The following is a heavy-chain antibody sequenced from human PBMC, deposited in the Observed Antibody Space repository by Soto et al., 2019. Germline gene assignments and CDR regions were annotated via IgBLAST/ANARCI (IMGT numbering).Heavy chain of an antibody. J-gene: IGHJ6*02. V-gene: IGHV3-7*03. D-gene: IGHD6-19*01. CDR1: GFTFSSYW. Sequence: GGSLRLSCAASGFTFSSYWRSWVRQAPGKGREWVANIKQDGSEKYYVDSVKGRFTITRDNAKNSLYLQMNSLRAEDTAVYYCARDWVSSGWYYSLWYYYGMDVWGQGTTVTVSS. CDR2: IKQDGSEK. CDR3: ARDWVSSGWYYSLWYYYGMDV.